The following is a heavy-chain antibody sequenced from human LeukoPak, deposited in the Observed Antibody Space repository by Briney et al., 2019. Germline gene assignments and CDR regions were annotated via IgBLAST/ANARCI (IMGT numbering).Heavy chain of an antibody. D-gene: IGHD3-22*01. CDR3: AKAPRFYYDSSGYWNWFDP. CDR2: ISWNSGSI. CDR1: GFTFDDYA. J-gene: IGHJ5*02. Sequence: GRSLRLSCAASGFTFDDYAMHWVRQAPGKGLEWVSCISWNSGSIGYADSVKGRFTISRDNAKNSLYLQMSSLRAEDTALYYCAKAPRFYYDSSGYWNWFDPWGQGTLVTVSS. V-gene: IGHV3-9*01.